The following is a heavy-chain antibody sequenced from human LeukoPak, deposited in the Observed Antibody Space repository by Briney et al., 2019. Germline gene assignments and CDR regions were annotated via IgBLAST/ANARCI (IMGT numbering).Heavy chain of an antibody. V-gene: IGHV4-34*01. CDR1: GGSFSGYY. Sequence: SETLSLTCAVYGGSFSGYYWSWIRQPPGKGLEWIGEINHSGSTNYNPSLKSRVTISVDTSKNQFSLKLSSVTAADTAVYYCARGSAYYYDSSGYPDYWGQGTLVTVSS. J-gene: IGHJ4*02. D-gene: IGHD3-22*01. CDR3: ARGSAYYYDSSGYPDY. CDR2: INHSGST.